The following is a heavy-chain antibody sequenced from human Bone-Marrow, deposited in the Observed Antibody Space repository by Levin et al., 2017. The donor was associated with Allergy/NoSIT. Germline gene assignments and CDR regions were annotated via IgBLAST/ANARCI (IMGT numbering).Heavy chain of an antibody. Sequence: KVSCKASGYSFSSYWIGWVRQMPGKGLEWMGIIYPGDSDTAYSPSFHGHVTISADKPISTAYLQWSSLKASDTAMYYCARGGDGFNFMDYWGQGTLVTVSS. V-gene: IGHV5-51*04. CDR1: GYSFSSYW. J-gene: IGHJ4*02. D-gene: IGHD5-24*01. CDR2: IYPGDSDT. CDR3: ARGGDGFNFMDY.